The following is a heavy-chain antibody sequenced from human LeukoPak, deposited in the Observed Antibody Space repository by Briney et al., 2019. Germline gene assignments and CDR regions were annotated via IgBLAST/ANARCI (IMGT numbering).Heavy chain of an antibody. CDR2: ISPSGSTK. J-gene: IGHJ4*02. D-gene: IGHD6-19*01. CDR1: GFTFSSYV. CDR3: TKLAVASADS. V-gene: IGHV3-48*03. Sequence: PGGSLRLSCAASGFTFSSYVISWVRQAPGKGLEWVSNISPSGSTKYYADSVKGRFTVSRDNAKNSLYLQMNSLRAGDTGVYYCTKLAVASADSWGQGTLVTVSS.